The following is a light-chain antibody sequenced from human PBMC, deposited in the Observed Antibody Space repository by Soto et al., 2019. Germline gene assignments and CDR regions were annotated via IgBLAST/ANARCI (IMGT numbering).Light chain of an antibody. CDR3: RQYHMWPSWT. V-gene: IGKV3-15*01. CDR2: GAS. CDR1: REVKTN. J-gene: IGKJ1*01. Sequence: DIVMTQSPATLPVSPGETASLSCRASREVKTNAVGYQHKPGQSPRVLFYGASNRATGVPDRFSGSGSGTEFVLAITGLQADDLAVYYCRQYHMWPSWTFGQGTKVEMK.